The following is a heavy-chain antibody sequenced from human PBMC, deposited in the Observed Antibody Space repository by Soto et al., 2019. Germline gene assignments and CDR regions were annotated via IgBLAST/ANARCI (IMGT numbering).Heavy chain of an antibody. Sequence: PSETLSLTCTVSGGSISSGDYYWSWIRQPPRKGLERIGYIYYSGSTYYNPSLKSRVTISVDTSKNQFSLKLSSVTAADTAVYYCASYRGYSYGYVTLGFDYWGQGTQVTVSS. CDR1: GGSISSGDYY. CDR3: ASYRGYSYGYVTLGFDY. V-gene: IGHV4-30-4*01. CDR2: IYYSGST. J-gene: IGHJ4*02. D-gene: IGHD5-18*01.